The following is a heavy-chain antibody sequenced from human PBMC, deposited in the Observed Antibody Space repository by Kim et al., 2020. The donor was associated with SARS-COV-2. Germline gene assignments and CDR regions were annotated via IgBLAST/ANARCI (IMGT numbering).Heavy chain of an antibody. Sequence: GGSLRLSCAASGFTFSSYAMHWVRQAPGKGLEWVAVISYDGSNKYYADSVKGRFTISRDNSKNTLYLQMNSLRAEDTAVYYCARVALWFGELTNWFDPWG. D-gene: IGHD3-10*01. V-gene: IGHV3-30*04. CDR2: ISYDGSNK. CDR1: GFTFSSYA. CDR3: ARVALWFGELTNWFDP. J-gene: IGHJ5*02.